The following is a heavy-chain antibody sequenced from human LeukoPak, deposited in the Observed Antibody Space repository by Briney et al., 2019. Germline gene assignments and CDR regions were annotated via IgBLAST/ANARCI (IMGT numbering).Heavy chain of an antibody. CDR2: IKQDGSEK. V-gene: IGHV3-7*01. D-gene: IGHD5-18*01. Sequence: GGSLRLSCAASGFTLSSYWMSWVRQAPGKGLEWVANIKQDGSEKYYVDSVKGRFTISRDNAKNSLYLQMNSLRAEDTAVYYCARDRGYSYDTYYYGMDVWGQGTTVTVSS. CDR1: GFTLSSYW. J-gene: IGHJ6*02. CDR3: ARDRGYSYDTYYYGMDV.